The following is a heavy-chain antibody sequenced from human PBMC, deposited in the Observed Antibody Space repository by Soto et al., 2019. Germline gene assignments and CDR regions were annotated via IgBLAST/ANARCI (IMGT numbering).Heavy chain of an antibody. J-gene: IGHJ4*02. CDR1: GFTFSNAW. CDR3: TTDQEISGYDPDY. V-gene: IGHV3-15*01. D-gene: IGHD5-12*01. CDR2: IKSKTDGGTT. Sequence: GGSLRLSCAASGFTFSNAWMSWVRQAPGKGLEWVGRIKSKTDGGTTDYAAPVKGRFTISRDDSKNTLYLQMNSLKTEDTAVYYCTTDQEISGYDPDYWGQGTLVTVSS.